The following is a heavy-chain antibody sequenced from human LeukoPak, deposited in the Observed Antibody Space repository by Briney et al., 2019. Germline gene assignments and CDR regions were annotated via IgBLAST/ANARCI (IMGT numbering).Heavy chain of an antibody. CDR3: ARDLVD. Sequence: GSLRLSCAASGFSFSSYSLNWVRQAPGKGLEWVSYITSSGSSIHYADSVKGRFTISRDNAKNSLYLQMNSLRAEDTAVYYCARDLVDWGQGTLVTVSS. CDR1: GFSFSSYS. D-gene: IGHD3-9*01. CDR2: ITSSGSSI. V-gene: IGHV3-48*04. J-gene: IGHJ4*02.